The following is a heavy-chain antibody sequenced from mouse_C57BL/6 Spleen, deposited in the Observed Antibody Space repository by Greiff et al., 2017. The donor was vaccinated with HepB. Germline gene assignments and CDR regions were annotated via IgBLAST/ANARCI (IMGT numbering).Heavy chain of an antibody. V-gene: IGHV1-80*01. CDR2: IYPGDGDT. J-gene: IGHJ4*01. CDR1: GYAFSSYW. D-gene: IGHD2-1*01. Sequence: QVHVKQSGAELVKPGASVKISCKASGYAFSSYWMNWVKQRPGKGLEWIGQIYPGDGDTNYNGKFKGKATLTADKSSSTAYMQLSSLTSEDSAVYFCARCYYGNDYYAMDYWGQGTSVTVSS. CDR3: ARCYYGNDYYAMDY.